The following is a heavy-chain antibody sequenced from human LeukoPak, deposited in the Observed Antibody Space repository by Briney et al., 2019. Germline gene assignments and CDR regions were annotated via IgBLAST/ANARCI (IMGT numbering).Heavy chain of an antibody. D-gene: IGHD3-3*01. CDR2: INHSGST. CDR1: GGSFSGYY. Sequence: KSSETLSLTCAVYGGSFSGYYWSWIRQPPGKGLEWIGEINHSGSTNYNPSLKSRVTISVGTSKNQFSLKLSSVTAADTAVYYCARGRGPIFGVVIDYYYYYGMDVWGQGTTVTVSS. V-gene: IGHV4-34*01. CDR3: ARGRGPIFGVVIDYYYYYGMDV. J-gene: IGHJ6*02.